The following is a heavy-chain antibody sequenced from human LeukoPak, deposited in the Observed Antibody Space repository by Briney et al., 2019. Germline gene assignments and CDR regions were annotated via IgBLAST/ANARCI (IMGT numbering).Heavy chain of an antibody. CDR3: ARGKGLSRRFNWFDP. D-gene: IGHD3-3*01. J-gene: IGHJ5*02. Sequence: LSLTCTVSGGSISSYYWSWVRQAPGKGLEWVSYISSSGSTIYYADSVKGRFTISRDNAKNSLYLQMNSLRAEDTAVYYCARGKGLSRRFNWFDPWGQGTWSPSPQ. V-gene: IGHV3-48*03. CDR1: GGSISSYY. CDR2: ISSSGSTI.